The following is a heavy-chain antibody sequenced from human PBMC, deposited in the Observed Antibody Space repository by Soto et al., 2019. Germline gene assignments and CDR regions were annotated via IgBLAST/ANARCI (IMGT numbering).Heavy chain of an antibody. Sequence: HVQLVQSEAEVKKPGASVQISCKASGFSFTNYSMHWVRQVPGQGPEWMGKINPTSGSTSYAQKFKDKYIMTRDMSTNTLYIQLSRLTSEDTAVYYCARDGIQLWPRYYFDFWGQGTMVIVSS. V-gene: IGHV1-46*01. CDR2: INPTSGST. D-gene: IGHD5-18*01. CDR1: GFSFTNYS. CDR3: ARDGIQLWPRYYFDF. J-gene: IGHJ4*02.